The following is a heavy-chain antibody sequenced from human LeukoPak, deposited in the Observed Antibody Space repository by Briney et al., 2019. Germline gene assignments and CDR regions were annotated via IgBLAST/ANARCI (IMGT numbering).Heavy chain of an antibody. J-gene: IGHJ5*02. CDR2: ISAYNGNT. CDR3: ARGVLRFLEWPKNWFDP. Sequence: GASVKVSCTASGYTFTSYGISWVRQAPGQGLEWMGWISAYNGNTNYAQKLQGRVTMTTDTSTSTAYMELRSLRSDDTAVYYCARGVLRFLEWPKNWFDPWGQGTLVTVSS. D-gene: IGHD3-3*01. V-gene: IGHV1-18*01. CDR1: GYTFTSYG.